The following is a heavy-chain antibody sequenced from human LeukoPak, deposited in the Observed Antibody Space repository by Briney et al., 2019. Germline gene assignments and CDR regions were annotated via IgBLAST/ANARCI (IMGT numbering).Heavy chain of an antibody. CDR3: AKAGAVAGNGFDY. CDR2: ISWNSGSI. J-gene: IGHJ4*02. V-gene: IGHV3-9*01. CDR1: GFTFSSYA. D-gene: IGHD6-19*01. Sequence: GGSLRLSCAASGFTFSSYAMSWVRQAPGKGLEWVSGISWNSGSIGYADSVKGRFTISRDNAKNSLYLQMNSLRAEDTALYYCAKAGAVAGNGFDYWGQGTLVTVSS.